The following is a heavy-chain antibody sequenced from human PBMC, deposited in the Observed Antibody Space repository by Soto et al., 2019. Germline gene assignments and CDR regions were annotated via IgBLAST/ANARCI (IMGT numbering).Heavy chain of an antibody. CDR3: AKDLYSSSNDAFDI. D-gene: IGHD6-6*01. V-gene: IGHV3-9*01. CDR1: GFTFDDYS. J-gene: IGHJ3*02. Sequence: GGSLRLSCAASGFTFDDYSMHWVRHAPGKGLEWVSGISWNSGSIGYADSVKGRFTISRDNAKNSLYLQMNSLRAEDTALYYCAKDLYSSSNDAFDIWGQGTMVTVSS. CDR2: ISWNSGSI.